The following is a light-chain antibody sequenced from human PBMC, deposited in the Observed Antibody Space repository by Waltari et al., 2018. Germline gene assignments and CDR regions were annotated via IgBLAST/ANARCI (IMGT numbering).Light chain of an antibody. CDR2: DVS. V-gene: IGLV2-14*01. J-gene: IGLJ3*02. Sequence: SPLPHPASVSGFPGHSIPISCTGTGSAVGSYNYVPWHQQPPGKAPKLLIYDVSNRPSGVSHRFSGSKSGNTASLTISGLQAEDEADYYCSSFTSSSTWVFGGGTKLTVL. CDR3: SSFTSSSTWV. CDR1: GSAVGSYNY.